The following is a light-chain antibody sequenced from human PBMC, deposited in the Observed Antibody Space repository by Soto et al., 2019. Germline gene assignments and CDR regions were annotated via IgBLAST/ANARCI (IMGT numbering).Light chain of an antibody. J-gene: IGKJ4*01. CDR3: QQYNSYPLT. CDR1: QSMDRW. V-gene: IGKV1-5*01. CDR2: DVA. Sequence: DIQMTQSPSTLSASVGDRVTITCRASQSMDRWLAWYQQRPGRAPKLLIYDVANLETGVPSRFSGSGSETEFTLSISSLQPDDFASYYCQQYNSYPLTFGGGTEVEIK.